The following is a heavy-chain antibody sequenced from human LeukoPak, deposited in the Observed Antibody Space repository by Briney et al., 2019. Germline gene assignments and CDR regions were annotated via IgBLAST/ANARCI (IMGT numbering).Heavy chain of an antibody. CDR1: GFTFSSYG. D-gene: IGHD3/OR15-3a*01. Sequence: GGSLRLSCAASGFTFSSYGMHWVRQAPGKGREWVSFIRFDGGDESYADSVKGRFTISRDNSRDTMDLHMRSVRAEDTAVYYCAKGDNFGRDYWGQGTLVIVSS. J-gene: IGHJ4*02. CDR2: IRFDGGDE. V-gene: IGHV3-30*02. CDR3: AKGDNFGRDY.